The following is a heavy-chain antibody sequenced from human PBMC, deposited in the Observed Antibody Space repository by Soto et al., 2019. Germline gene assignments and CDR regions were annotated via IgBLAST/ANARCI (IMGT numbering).Heavy chain of an antibody. V-gene: IGHV4-31*03. CDR3: ARAPRAVTFGGVIVIPPSQIDP. Sequence: SETLSLTCTVFGVSISSGGYYWSWTRQHPGKGLEWIGYIYYSGSTYYNPSLKSRVTISVDTSKNQFSLKLSSVTAADTAVYYCARAPRAVTFGGVIVIPPSQIDPWGQGTLVTVSS. D-gene: IGHD3-16*02. J-gene: IGHJ5*02. CDR1: GVSISSGGYY. CDR2: IYYSGST.